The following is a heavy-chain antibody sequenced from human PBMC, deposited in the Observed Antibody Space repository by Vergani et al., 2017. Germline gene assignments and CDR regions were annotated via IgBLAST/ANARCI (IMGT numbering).Heavy chain of an antibody. J-gene: IGHJ5*02. CDR3: ARERSDSIADWFDT. CDR1: GGSISSGSYY. CDR2: IYTSGST. D-gene: IGHD3-22*01. Sequence: QVQLQESGPGLVKPSQTLSLTCTVSGGSISSGSYYWSWIRQPAGKGLEWIGRIYTSGSTNYNPSLKSRVTISVDTSKNQFSLKLSSVTAADTAVYYCARERSDSIADWFDTWGQGTLVTVSS. V-gene: IGHV4-61*02.